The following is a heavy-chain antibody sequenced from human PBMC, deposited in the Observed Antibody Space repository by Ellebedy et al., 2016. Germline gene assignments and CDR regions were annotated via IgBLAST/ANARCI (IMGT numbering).Heavy chain of an antibody. CDR1: GGSISSSNW. CDR3: ARAVMDDFWSGYPIYFDY. J-gene: IGHJ4*02. V-gene: IGHV4-4*02. Sequence: SETLSLTXAVSGGSISSSNWWSWVRQPPGKGLEWIGEIYHSGSTNYNPPLKSRVTISVDKSKNQFSLKLSSVAAADTAVYYCARAVMDDFWSGYPIYFDYWGQGTLVTVSS. D-gene: IGHD3-3*01. CDR2: IYHSGST.